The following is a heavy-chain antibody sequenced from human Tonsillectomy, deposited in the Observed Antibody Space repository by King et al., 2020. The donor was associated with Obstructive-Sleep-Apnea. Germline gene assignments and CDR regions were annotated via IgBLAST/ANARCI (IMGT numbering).Heavy chain of an antibody. V-gene: IGHV3-21*01. Sequence: QLVQSGGGLVTPGGSLRLSCAASGFTFSGYTMNWVRQAPGKGLEWVSSIGSSGTNVYYADPIKGRFAISRDNAKNSLYLQMNSLRPEDTAVYYCARDLGNYPAFDYWGQGTLVTVSS. CDR3: ARDLGNYPAFDY. CDR1: GFTFSGYT. CDR2: IGSSGTNV. J-gene: IGHJ4*02. D-gene: IGHD4-11*01.